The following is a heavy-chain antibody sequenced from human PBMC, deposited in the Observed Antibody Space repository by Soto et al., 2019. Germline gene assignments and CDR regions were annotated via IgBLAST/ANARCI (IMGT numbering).Heavy chain of an antibody. D-gene: IGHD3-10*01. J-gene: IGHJ4*02. Sequence: PGGSLRLSCAASGFTFSSYSMNWFRQAPGKGLEWVSSISSSSSYIYYADSVKGRFTISRDNAKNSLYLQMNSLRAEDTAVYYCARDGARLLWFGELYSFDYWGQGTLVTVSS. CDR1: GFTFSSYS. CDR3: ARDGARLLWFGELYSFDY. CDR2: ISSSSSYI. V-gene: IGHV3-21*01.